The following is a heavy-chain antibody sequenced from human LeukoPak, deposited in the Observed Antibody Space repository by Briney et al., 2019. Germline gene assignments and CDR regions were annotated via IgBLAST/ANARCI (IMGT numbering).Heavy chain of an antibody. V-gene: IGHV4-59*01. D-gene: IGHD1-26*01. CDR2: INYSGTT. CDR1: SGFISGSY. Sequence: PSETLSLTCTVSSGFISGSYWSWVRQPPGKRLEWIGYINYSGTTDYNPSLKSRVTISVDTSKNQFSLKLSSVSAADTAVYYCASGSYFNDFVPRENWFDPWGQGTLVTVSS. CDR3: ASGSYFNDFVPRENWFDP. J-gene: IGHJ5*02.